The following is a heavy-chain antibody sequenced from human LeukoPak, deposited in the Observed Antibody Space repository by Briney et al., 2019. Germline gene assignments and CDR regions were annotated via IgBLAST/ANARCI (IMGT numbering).Heavy chain of an antibody. V-gene: IGHV4-59*01. CDR2: IYYSGST. CDR3: ARDRKIPRAFDI. CDR1: GGSISSYY. J-gene: IGHJ3*02. D-gene: IGHD1-14*01. Sequence: PSETLSLTCTVSGGSISSYYWSWIRQPPGKGLEWIGYIYYSGSTNYNPSLKSRVTISVDTSKNQFSLKLSSVTAADTAVYYCARDRKIPRAFDIWGQGTMVTVSS.